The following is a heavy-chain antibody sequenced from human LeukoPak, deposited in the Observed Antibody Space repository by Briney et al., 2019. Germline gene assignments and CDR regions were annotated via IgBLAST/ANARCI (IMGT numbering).Heavy chain of an antibody. Sequence: GGSLRLSCVGSGFTFSSYWMHWVRQAPGKGLVRVSRINSDGSSTNYADSVKGRFTISRDNNKNSLFLQMNILRGEDMAVYYCARGSEGFGGSRNAFDIWGQGTMVTVSS. J-gene: IGHJ3*02. CDR3: ARGSEGFGGSRNAFDI. CDR2: INSDGSST. V-gene: IGHV3-74*01. D-gene: IGHD3-16*01. CDR1: GFTFSSYW.